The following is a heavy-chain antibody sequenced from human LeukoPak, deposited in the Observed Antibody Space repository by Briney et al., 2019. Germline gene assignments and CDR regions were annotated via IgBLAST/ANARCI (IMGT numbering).Heavy chain of an antibody. CDR3: ARGEIVGATSGLDY. CDR1: GVSISSYY. V-gene: IGHV4-59*01. Sequence: PSETLSLTCTVSGVSISSYYWSWIRQPPGKGLEWIGYIYYSGSTNYNPSLKSRVTISVDTSKNQFSLKLSSVTAADTAVYYCARGEIVGATSGLDYWGQGTLVTVSS. CDR2: IYYSGST. J-gene: IGHJ4*02. D-gene: IGHD1-26*01.